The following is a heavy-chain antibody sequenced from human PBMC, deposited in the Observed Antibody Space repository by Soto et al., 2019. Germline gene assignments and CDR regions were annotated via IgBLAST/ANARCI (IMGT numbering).Heavy chain of an antibody. CDR1: GYTFTSYD. J-gene: IGHJ6*04. CDR2: MNPNSGNT. CDR3: ARTISVAGYPLPRILDV. D-gene: IGHD6-19*01. Sequence: ASVKVSCKASGYTFTSYDINWVRQATGQGLEWMGWMNPNSGNTGYAQKFQGRVTMTRNTSISTAYMELSSLRSEDTAVYYCARTISVAGYPLPRILDVWGKGTTVTVSS. V-gene: IGHV1-8*01.